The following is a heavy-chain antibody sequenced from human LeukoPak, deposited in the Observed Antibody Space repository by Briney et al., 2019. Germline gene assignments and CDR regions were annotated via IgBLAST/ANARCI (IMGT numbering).Heavy chain of an antibody. CDR2: IHYSGTI. D-gene: IGHD3-16*01. Sequence: SETLSLTCTVSGGSITNDYWNWIRQSSGKQLEWIGSIHYSGTINYSPSLKSRITISLDTSKNQFPLKLSSVTAADTAMYYCATSYDHGWLIGSWGQGTLVTVSS. CDR1: GGSITNDY. V-gene: IGHV4-59*01. J-gene: IGHJ4*02. CDR3: ATSYDHGWLIGS.